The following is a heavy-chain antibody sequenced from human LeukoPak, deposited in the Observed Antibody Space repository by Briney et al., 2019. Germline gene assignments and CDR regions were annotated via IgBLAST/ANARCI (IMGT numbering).Heavy chain of an antibody. V-gene: IGHV4-39*01. CDR1: GGSISSSSYY. D-gene: IGHD3-3*01. CDR3: ASGGPFDFWSDYPSPMDV. Sequence: SETLSLTCTVSGGSISSSSYYWGWIRQPPGKGLEWIGSFYYSGSTYYNPSLKSRVTISVDTSENQFSLKLSSVTAADTAVYYCASGGPFDFWSDYPSPMDVWGKGTTVTVSS. J-gene: IGHJ6*03. CDR2: FYYSGST.